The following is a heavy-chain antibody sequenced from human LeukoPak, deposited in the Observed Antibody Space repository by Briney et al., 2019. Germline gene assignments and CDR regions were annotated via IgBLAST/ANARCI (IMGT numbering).Heavy chain of an antibody. D-gene: IGHD2-21*02. Sequence: ASVKVSCKASGYTFTNYFIHWVRQPPGQGLEWMGIINPRGGSTGYARKFQGRITMTTDMSTRTVYMELSSLESEDTAVYYCARRDCVGDCYSNWFDPWGQGTLVTVSS. CDR3: ARRDCVGDCYSNWFDP. V-gene: IGHV1-46*01. J-gene: IGHJ5*02. CDR1: GYTFTNYF. CDR2: INPRGGST.